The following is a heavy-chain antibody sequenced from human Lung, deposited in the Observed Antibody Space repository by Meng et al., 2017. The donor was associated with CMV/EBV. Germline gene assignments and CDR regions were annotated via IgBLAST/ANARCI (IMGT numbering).Heavy chain of an antibody. CDR1: GGSFSGYY. Sequence: SQXXSLTXALYGGSFSGYYWSWIRQPPGKGLEWIGEINHSGSTNYNPSLKSRVTISVDTSKNQFSLKLSSVTAADTAVYYCARGSVVVPAAIWVKRAFDIWXQGTMVTVSS. J-gene: IGHJ3*02. CDR2: INHSGST. V-gene: IGHV4-34*01. D-gene: IGHD2-2*02. CDR3: ARGSVVVPAAIWVKRAFDI.